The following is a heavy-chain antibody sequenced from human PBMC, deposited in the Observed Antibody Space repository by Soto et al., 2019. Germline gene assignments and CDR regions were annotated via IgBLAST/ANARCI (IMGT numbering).Heavy chain of an antibody. V-gene: IGHV3-23*01. Sequence: EVQLLESGGGLVQPGGSLRLSCAASGFTFSSYAMSWVRQAPGKGLEWVSAISGSGGSTYYADSVKGRFTISRDNSKNTLYLQMNSLRAEDTAVYYCANFTVGATTRDYWGQGTLVTVSS. D-gene: IGHD1-26*01. CDR1: GFTFSSYA. CDR2: ISGSGGST. J-gene: IGHJ4*02. CDR3: ANFTVGATTRDY.